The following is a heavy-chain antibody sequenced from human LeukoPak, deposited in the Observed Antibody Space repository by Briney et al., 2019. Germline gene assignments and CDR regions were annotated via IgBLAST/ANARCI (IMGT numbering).Heavy chain of an antibody. CDR3: ARAEGYYGSGSYNWFDP. CDR1: GGSFSGYY. Sequence: SETLSLTCAVYGGSFSGYYWSWIRQPPGKGLEWIGEINHSGSTNYNPSLKSRVTIPVDTSKNQFSLKLSSVTAADTAVYYCARAEGYYGSGSYNWFDPWGQGTLVTVSS. D-gene: IGHD3-10*01. V-gene: IGHV4-34*01. J-gene: IGHJ5*02. CDR2: INHSGST.